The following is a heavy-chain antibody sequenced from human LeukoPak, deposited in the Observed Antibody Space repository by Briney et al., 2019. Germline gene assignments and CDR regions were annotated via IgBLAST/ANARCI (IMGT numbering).Heavy chain of an antibody. D-gene: IGHD3-22*01. CDR3: AIVADCCDRSGLQFAY. V-gene: IGHV1-69*13. Sequence: ASAKVSCKASGGTFTSYAISWVRQAPGQGLEWRGGIIPIFSTANYAQKSQGRVTITPDESTSTAYMDLSSLRPEATDVYYCAIVADCCDRSGLQFAYWGQGTLVTGSS. J-gene: IGHJ4*01. CDR1: GGTFTSYA. CDR2: IIPIFSTA.